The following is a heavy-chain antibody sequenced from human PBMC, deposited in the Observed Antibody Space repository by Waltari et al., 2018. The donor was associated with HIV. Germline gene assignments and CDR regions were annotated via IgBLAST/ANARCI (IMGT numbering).Heavy chain of an antibody. Sequence: EVQLVESGGALIQPGGSLRLSCAVSGFNVRTKYMSWVRQAPGKGLEWGSVIYIGGSTYYADSVKGRFTISRDEFRNTLNLQMNSLRVGDTAVYYCATHYEASGHEYFEHWGPGTLVAVSS. D-gene: IGHD1-26*01. J-gene: IGHJ1*01. CDR1: GFNVRTKY. CDR3: ATHYEASGHEYFEH. CDR2: IYIGGST. V-gene: IGHV3-53*01.